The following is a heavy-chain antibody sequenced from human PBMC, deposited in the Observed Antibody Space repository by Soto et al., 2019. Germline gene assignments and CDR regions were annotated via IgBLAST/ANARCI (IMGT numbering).Heavy chain of an antibody. V-gene: IGHV1-8*01. D-gene: IGHD6-13*01. CDR2: MNPNSGNT. CDR1: GYTFTSYD. J-gene: IGHJ4*02. Sequence: ASVKVSCKASGYTFTSYDINWVRQATGQGLEWMGWMNPNSGNTGYAQKFQGRVTMTRNTSISTAYMELSSLRSEDTAVYYCARGVRSAAAAQLKYYFDYWGQGTLVTVSS. CDR3: ARGVRSAAAAQLKYYFDY.